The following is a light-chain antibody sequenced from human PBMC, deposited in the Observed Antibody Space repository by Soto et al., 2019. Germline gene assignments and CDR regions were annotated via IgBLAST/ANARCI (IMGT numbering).Light chain of an antibody. J-gene: IGLJ2*01. CDR2: EVT. V-gene: IGLV2-8*01. CDR1: ASDVGGYNY. Sequence: QSALAQPPSASGSPGQSVTISCTGTASDVGGYNYVSWFQHHPGNAPKLIIYEVTKRPSGVPDRFYGSKSGNTASLTVSGLQVEDEGEYYCCAYGGRVNLVFGGGTKLTVL. CDR3: CAYGGRVNLV.